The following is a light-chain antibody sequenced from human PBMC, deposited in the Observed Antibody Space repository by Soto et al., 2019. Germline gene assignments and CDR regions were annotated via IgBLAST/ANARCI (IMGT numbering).Light chain of an antibody. Sequence: DIQMTQTPSSLSASVGDRVTITCRARQGISNYVAWYQQKPGKVPKLLIYAASTLQSGVPSRFSGSGSGTDFTLTISGLQPEDVATYYCQRYNSAPYTLGQRPRLEI. CDR3: QRYNSAPYT. CDR1: QGISNY. J-gene: IGKJ5*01. V-gene: IGKV1-27*01. CDR2: AAS.